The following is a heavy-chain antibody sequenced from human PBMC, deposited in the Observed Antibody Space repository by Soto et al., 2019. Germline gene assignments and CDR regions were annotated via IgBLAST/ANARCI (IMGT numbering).Heavy chain of an antibody. CDR2: MNPNSGNT. CDR1: GYTFTSYD. D-gene: IGHD6-13*01. CDR3: ARALAAAGTYGMDV. Sequence: QVQLVQSGAEVKKPGASVKVSCKASGYTFTSYDINWVRQVTGQGLEWMGWMNPNSGNTGYAQKFQGRVTMTRNTSISTAYMELSSLRSEDTAVYYCARALAAAGTYGMDVWGQGTTVTVSS. J-gene: IGHJ6*02. V-gene: IGHV1-8*01.